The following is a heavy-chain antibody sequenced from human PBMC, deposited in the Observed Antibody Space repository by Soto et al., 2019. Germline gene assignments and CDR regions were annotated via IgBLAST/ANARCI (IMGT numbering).Heavy chain of an antibody. CDR1: GGSISSYY. CDR3: ARGYNIQEDWFDP. CDR2: IYYSGST. V-gene: IGHV4-59*01. J-gene: IGHJ5*02. D-gene: IGHD5-18*01. Sequence: SETLSLTCTVSGGSISSYYWSWIRQPPGKGLEWIGYIYYSGSTNYNPSLKSRVTISVDTSKNQFSLKLSSVTAADTAVYYCARGYNIQEDWFDPWGQGTLLTVSS.